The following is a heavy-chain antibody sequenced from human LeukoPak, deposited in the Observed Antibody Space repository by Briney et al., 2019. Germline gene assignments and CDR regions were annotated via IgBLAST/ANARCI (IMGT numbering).Heavy chain of an antibody. CDR2: IKSKADGGTT. V-gene: IGHV3-15*01. J-gene: IGHJ4*02. Sequence: GGSLRLSCTASGFTFSHAWMSWVRQAPGKGLEWVGRIKSKADGGTTDYAAPVKSRFTISRDDSKNTLFLQINSLKSEDTAVYYCTWGTGGNFDYWGQGTLVSVSS. CDR1: GFTFSHAW. D-gene: IGHD2-8*02. CDR3: TWGTGGNFDY.